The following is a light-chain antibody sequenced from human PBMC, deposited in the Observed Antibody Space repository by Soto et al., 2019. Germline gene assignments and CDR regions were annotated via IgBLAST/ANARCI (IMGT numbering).Light chain of an antibody. V-gene: IGLV2-14*03. Sequence: QSVLTQPASVSGSPGQSIAISCTGTSNDVGAYDFVSWYQQHPDKAPKLLIYEVSNRPSGVSDRFSGSKSVNTATLTISGLQAEDEADYYCSSHTTSNTRVFGTGTKLTVL. CDR3: SSHTTSNTRV. J-gene: IGLJ1*01. CDR1: SNDVGAYDF. CDR2: EVS.